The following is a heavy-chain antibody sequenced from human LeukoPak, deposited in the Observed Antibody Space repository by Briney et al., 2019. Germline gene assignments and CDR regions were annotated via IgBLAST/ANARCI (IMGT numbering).Heavy chain of an antibody. CDR1: GFTFSGYW. V-gene: IGHV3-7*01. Sequence: PGGSLRLTCAASGFTFSGYWMGWVRQAPGKGLEWVANIKQDGSEKYYVDSVKGRFTISRDNAKNSLYLQMNSLRAEDTAVYYCARAYSSSWYLFVFDYWGQGTLVTVSS. J-gene: IGHJ4*02. D-gene: IGHD6-13*01. CDR3: ARAYSSSWYLFVFDY. CDR2: IKQDGSEK.